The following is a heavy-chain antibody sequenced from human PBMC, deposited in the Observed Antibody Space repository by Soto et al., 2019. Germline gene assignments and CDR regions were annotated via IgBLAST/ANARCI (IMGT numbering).Heavy chain of an antibody. V-gene: IGHV1-8*01. Sequence: QVQLVQSGAEVKKPGASVKVSCKASGYTFTSYDINWVRQATGQGLEWMGWMNPNSGNTGYAQKFQGRVTMTRNTSISTAYMELSSLRSEDTAVYYCARTRRRYYDSSGYPPLDLWGRGTLVTVSS. CDR1: GYTFTSYD. D-gene: IGHD3-22*01. J-gene: IGHJ2*01. CDR2: MNPNSGNT. CDR3: ARTRRRYYDSSGYPPLDL.